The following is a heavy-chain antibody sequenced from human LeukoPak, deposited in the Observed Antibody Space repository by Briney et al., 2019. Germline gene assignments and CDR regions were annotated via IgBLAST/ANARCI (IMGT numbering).Heavy chain of an antibody. CDR3: AKPSDYYGSSYYYYYMDV. D-gene: IGHD3-10*01. CDR1: GFTFSSYA. J-gene: IGHJ6*03. Sequence: GGSLRLSCAASGFTFSSYAMSWVRQAPGKGLEWVSAISGSGGSTYYADSVKGRFTISRDNSKNTLYLQMNSLRAEDTAVYYCAKPSDYYGSSYYYYYMDVWGKGTTVTVSS. CDR2: ISGSGGST. V-gene: IGHV3-23*01.